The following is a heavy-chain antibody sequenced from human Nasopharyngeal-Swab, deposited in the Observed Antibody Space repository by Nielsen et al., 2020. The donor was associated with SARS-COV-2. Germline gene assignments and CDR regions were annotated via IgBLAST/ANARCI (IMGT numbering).Heavy chain of an antibody. Sequence: SETLSLTCTVSGGSISSSSYYWGWIRQPPGKGLEWIGSIYYSGSTYYNPSLTSRVTISAATAKNQFSLKLSSVTAADTAVYYRARHERRWLQVRNSWFDPGGQGTLVTVSS. J-gene: IGHJ5*02. CDR3: ARHERRWLQVRNSWFDP. CDR1: GGSISSSSYY. D-gene: IGHD5-24*01. V-gene: IGHV4-39*01. CDR2: IYYSGST.